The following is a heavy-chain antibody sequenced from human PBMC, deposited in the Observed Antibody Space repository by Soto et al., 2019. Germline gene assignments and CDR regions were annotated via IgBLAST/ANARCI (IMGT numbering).Heavy chain of an antibody. CDR2: ISDSGVSS. J-gene: IGHJ4*02. V-gene: IGHV3-23*01. CDR3: AKQGNGYNTDY. CDR1: GFTFSTCA. Sequence: GGSLRLSCAASGFTFSTCAMNWVRQAPGKGLEWVSGISDSGVSSYYADSVKGRFTISRDNSKNTLHLQMNSLRAEDTAVYYCAKQGNGYNTDYWGQGTLVTVSS. D-gene: IGHD5-12*01.